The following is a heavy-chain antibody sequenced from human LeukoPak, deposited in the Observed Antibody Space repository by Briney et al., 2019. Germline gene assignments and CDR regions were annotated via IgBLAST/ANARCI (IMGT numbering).Heavy chain of an antibody. D-gene: IGHD3-16*01. CDR3: ARDYRGGLNYYYGMDV. CDR1: GFTFSSYA. J-gene: IGHJ6*02. CDR2: ISSIGGST. Sequence: GGSLRLSCAASGFTFSSYAMHWVRQAPGKGLEYVSTISSIGGSTFYANSVKGRFTVSRDNSKNTLYLQMGSLRAEDMAVYYCARDYRGGLNYYYGMDVWGQGTTVTVSS. V-gene: IGHV3-64*01.